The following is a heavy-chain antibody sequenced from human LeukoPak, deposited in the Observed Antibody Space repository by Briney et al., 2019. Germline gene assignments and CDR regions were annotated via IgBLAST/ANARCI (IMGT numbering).Heavy chain of an antibody. V-gene: IGHV3-7*01. J-gene: IGHJ6*02. CDR3: ARVLDYDFWSGYYSGYYGMDV. D-gene: IGHD3-3*01. Sequence: GGSLRLSCAASGFTFSSYWMSWVRQAPGKGLEWVANIKQDGSEKYYADSVKGRFTISRDNAKNSLYLQMNSLRAEDTAVYYCARVLDYDFWSGYYSGYYGMDVWGQGTTVTVSS. CDR2: IKQDGSEK. CDR1: GFTFSSYW.